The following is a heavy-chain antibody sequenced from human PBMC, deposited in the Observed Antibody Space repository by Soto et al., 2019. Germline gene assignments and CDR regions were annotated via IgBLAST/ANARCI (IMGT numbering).Heavy chain of an antibody. CDR1: GYTFTSYY. D-gene: IGHD1-7*01. CDR3: ARSRTGTTILYYYYGMDV. Sequence: ASVKVSCKASGYTFTSYYMHWVRQAPGQGLEWMGIINPSGGSTSYAQKFQGRVTMTRDTSTSTAYMELSSLRSEDTAVYYCARSRTGTTILYYYYGMDVWGQGTTVTVSS. V-gene: IGHV1-46*01. J-gene: IGHJ6*02. CDR2: INPSGGST.